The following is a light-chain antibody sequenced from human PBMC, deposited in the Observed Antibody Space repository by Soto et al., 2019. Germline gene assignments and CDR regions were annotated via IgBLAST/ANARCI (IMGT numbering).Light chain of an antibody. CDR2: GAS. V-gene: IGKV3-20*01. Sequence: EIVLTQSPGTLSLSPGKRATLSCSASQSVSNTYLAWYQQKPGQAPRLLIYGASSRATGIPDRFSGSGSGTDFTLTISRLEPEDFAVYYCQQYGSSPKTFGQGTKVDI. J-gene: IGKJ1*01. CDR3: QQYGSSPKT. CDR1: QSVSNTY.